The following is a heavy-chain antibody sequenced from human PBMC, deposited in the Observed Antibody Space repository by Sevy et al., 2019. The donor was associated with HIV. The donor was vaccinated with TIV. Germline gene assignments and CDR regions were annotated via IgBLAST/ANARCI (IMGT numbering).Heavy chain of an antibody. Sequence: GGSLRLSCAASGFTFSSYAMSWVRQAPVKGLQWVSTIGGGGGGTYYADSVKGRFTISRDNSKNTVYLQMNSLRAEVTAVYYCAKDYSSSWYYFDYWGQGTLVTVSS. CDR1: GFTFSSYA. V-gene: IGHV3-23*01. D-gene: IGHD6-13*01. CDR3: AKDYSSSWYYFDY. J-gene: IGHJ4*02. CDR2: IGGGGGGT.